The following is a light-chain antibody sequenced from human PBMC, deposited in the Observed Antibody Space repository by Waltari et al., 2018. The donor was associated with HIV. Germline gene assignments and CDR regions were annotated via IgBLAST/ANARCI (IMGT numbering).Light chain of an antibody. CDR2: EVS. CDR1: SSYVGGYNY. CDR3: SSYTSSSTLRV. J-gene: IGLJ3*02. V-gene: IGLV2-14*01. Sequence: QSALTQPASVSGSPGQSITISCTGTSSYVGGYNYVSWYQQHPVKAPKLMIYEVSNRPSGVSNRFSGSKSGNTASLTISGLQAEDEADYYCSSYTSSSTLRVFGGGTKLTVL.